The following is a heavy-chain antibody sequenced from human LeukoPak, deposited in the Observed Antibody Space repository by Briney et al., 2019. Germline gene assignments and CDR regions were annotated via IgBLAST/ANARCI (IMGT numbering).Heavy chain of an antibody. CDR1: GFTFSGSA. Sequence: GGSLRLSCAASGFTFSGSAMHWVRQASGKGLEWVGRIRSKANSYATAYAASVKGRFTISRDDSKNTAYLQMNSLKTEDTAVYHCTRPEYSSSSVWFDPWGQGTLVTVSS. CDR2: IRSKANSYAT. V-gene: IGHV3-73*01. D-gene: IGHD6-6*01. CDR3: TRPEYSSSSVWFDP. J-gene: IGHJ5*02.